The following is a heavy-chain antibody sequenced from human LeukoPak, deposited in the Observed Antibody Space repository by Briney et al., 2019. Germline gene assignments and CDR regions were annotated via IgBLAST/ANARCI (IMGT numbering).Heavy chain of an antibody. CDR2: IKQDGGEK. D-gene: IGHD5-18*01. V-gene: IGHV3-7*01. CDR1: GYPFNNYW. J-gene: IGHJ5*02. Sequence: GGSLRLSCAASGYPFNNYWMSWVRQAPGKGLEWVANIKQDGGEKYYVDSVKGRFSISRDNAENSLFLQMNSLRAEDTALYYCASGRYAYGYFFTWGQGTLVTVSS. CDR3: ASGRYAYGYFFT.